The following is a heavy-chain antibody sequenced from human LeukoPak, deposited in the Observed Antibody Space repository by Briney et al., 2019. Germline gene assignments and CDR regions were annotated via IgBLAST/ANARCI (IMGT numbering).Heavy chain of an antibody. J-gene: IGHJ4*02. V-gene: IGHV3-21*06. Sequence: GGSLRLSCAASGFTFSNYNMNWVRQTPGKGLEWVSSITRDSIYTFYADSVKGRFTVSRDNAENSLYLQMNSLRAEDTAVYYCAREHIVVATTILWYFDYWGQGTLVTVSS. CDR1: GFTFSNYN. D-gene: IGHD2-21*02. CDR2: ITRDSIYT. CDR3: AREHIVVATTILWYFDY.